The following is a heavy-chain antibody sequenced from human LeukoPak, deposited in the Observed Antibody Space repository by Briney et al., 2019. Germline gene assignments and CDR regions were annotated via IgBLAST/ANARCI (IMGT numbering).Heavy chain of an antibody. CDR1: GFTFSSYW. J-gene: IGHJ4*02. CDR2: IKQDGSEK. Sequence: GGSLRLSCAASGFTFSSYWMSWVRQAPGKGLEWVANIKQDGSEKYYVDSVKGRFTISRDNAKNSLYLQMNSLRAEDTAVYYCARDDDSSGYYFDYWGQGTLVTASS. CDR3: ARDDDSSGYYFDY. V-gene: IGHV3-7*01. D-gene: IGHD3-22*01.